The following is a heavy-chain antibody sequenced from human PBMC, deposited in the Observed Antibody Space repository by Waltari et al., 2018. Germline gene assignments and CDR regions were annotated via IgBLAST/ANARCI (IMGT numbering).Heavy chain of an antibody. D-gene: IGHD3-22*01. V-gene: IGHV3-53*01. CDR3: ARCSDYYDSSGYYYFDY. CDR2: IYSGGST. J-gene: IGHJ4*02. CDR1: GFTVSSNY. Sequence: VQLVESGGGLIQPGGSLRLSCAASGFTVSSNYMSWVRQAPGKGLEWVSVIYSGGSTYYADSVKGRFTISRDNSKNTLYLQMNSLRAEDTAVYYCARCSDYYDSSGYYYFDYWGQGTLVTVSS.